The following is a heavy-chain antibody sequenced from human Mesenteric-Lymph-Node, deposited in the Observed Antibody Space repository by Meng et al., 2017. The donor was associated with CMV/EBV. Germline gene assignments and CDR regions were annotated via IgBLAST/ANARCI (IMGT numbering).Heavy chain of an antibody. J-gene: IGHJ3*02. CDR2: ISGGASRT. Sequence: GESLKISCAASGFIFSDYAMSWVRQAPGKGLEWVSGISGGASRTYYADSVKGRFTISRDNAKNSLYLQMNSLRAEDTAVYYCARMGNYGDYGDAFDIWGQGTMVTVSS. V-gene: IGHV3-23*01. CDR3: ARMGNYGDYGDAFDI. CDR1: GFIFSDYA. D-gene: IGHD4-17*01.